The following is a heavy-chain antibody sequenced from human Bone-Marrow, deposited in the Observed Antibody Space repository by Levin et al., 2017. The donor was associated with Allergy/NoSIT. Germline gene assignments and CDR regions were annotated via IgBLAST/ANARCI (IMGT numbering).Heavy chain of an antibody. CDR3: AKEGAVAANWFDP. D-gene: IGHD6-19*01. CDR2: IYYTGST. CDR1: GGSISTTGYY. J-gene: IGHJ5*02. Sequence: PSETLSLTCSVSGGSISTTGYYWGWIRQAPGTGLEWIGNIYYTGSTYYNPSLESRVTISVDTSKNQFSLKLSSVTAADTAMYYCAKEGAVAANWFDPWGQGTLVAVSS. V-gene: IGHV4-39*07.